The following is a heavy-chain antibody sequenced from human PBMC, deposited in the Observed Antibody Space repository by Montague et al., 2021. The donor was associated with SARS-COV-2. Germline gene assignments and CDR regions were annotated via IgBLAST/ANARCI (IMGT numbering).Heavy chain of an antibody. CDR1: GGSITGYF. D-gene: IGHD6-13*01. J-gene: IGHJ4*02. V-gene: IGHV4-59*12. CDR2: MHYSGST. CDR3: ARVPFSSSWYYLDY. Sequence: SETLSLTCTISGGSITGYFWTWIRQPPGKGLEWLGHMHYSGSTKYNPSLEGRVTMSIDTSESQFSLHLRSVTAADTGVYCCARVPFSSSWYYLDYWGQGTLVTVSS.